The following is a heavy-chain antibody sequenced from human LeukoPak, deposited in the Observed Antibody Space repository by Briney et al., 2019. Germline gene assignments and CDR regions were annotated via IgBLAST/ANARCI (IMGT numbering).Heavy chain of an antibody. CDR3: ARERRAWGEDF. J-gene: IGHJ4*02. V-gene: IGHV1-46*01. D-gene: IGHD3-16*01. Sequence: ASVKVSCKASGYTFTNYYIHWVRQAPGQGLEWVGMINPSGGRTSYAQRFQGRVTVTTDPSTSTVYMQLSSLASEDTAVYYCARERRAWGEDFWGQGTLVTVSS. CDR1: GYTFTNYY. CDR2: INPSGGRT.